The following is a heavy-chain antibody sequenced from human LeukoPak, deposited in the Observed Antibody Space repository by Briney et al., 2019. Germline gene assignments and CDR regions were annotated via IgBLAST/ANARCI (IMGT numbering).Heavy chain of an antibody. Sequence: TGGSLRLSCAASGFTFSSYEMNWVRQAPGKGLEWVSYISSSGSTMYYADSVKGRFTISRDNAKNSLYLQMNSLRAEDTAVYYCARSEGTIGGYSGYDDYWGQGTLVTVSS. CDR2: ISSSGSTM. D-gene: IGHD5-12*01. J-gene: IGHJ4*02. CDR1: GFTFSSYE. V-gene: IGHV3-48*03. CDR3: ARSEGTIGGYSGYDDY.